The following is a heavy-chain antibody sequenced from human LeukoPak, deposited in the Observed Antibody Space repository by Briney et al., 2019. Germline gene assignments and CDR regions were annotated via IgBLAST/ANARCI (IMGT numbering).Heavy chain of an antibody. CDR2: ISSSSSYI. D-gene: IGHD6-13*01. J-gene: IGHJ4*02. V-gene: IGHV3-21*04. Sequence: GGSLRLSCAASGFTFSSYSMNWVRQAPGKGLEWVSSISSSSSYIYYADSVKGRFTISRDNSKNTLYLQMNSLRAEDTAVYYCAKAYSRSSNDYWGQGTLVTVSS. CDR3: AKAYSRSSNDY. CDR1: GFTFSSYS.